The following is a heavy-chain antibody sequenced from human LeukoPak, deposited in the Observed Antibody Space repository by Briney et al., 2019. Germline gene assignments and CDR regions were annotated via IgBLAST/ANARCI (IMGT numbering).Heavy chain of an antibody. J-gene: IGHJ4*02. CDR3: AKDISGYSYGPFDY. V-gene: IGHV3-9*01. CDR1: GFTFDDYA. D-gene: IGHD5-18*01. Sequence: TGRSLRLSCAASGFTFDDYAMHWVRQAPGKGLEWVSGISWNSGSIGYANSVKGRFTISRDNAKNSLYLQMNSLRAEDTALYYCAKDISGYSYGPFDYWGQGTLVTVSS. CDR2: ISWNSGSI.